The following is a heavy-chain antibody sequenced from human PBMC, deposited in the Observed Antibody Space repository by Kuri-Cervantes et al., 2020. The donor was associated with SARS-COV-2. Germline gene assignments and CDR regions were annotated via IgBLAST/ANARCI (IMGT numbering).Heavy chain of an antibody. CDR2: IYPGDSDT. Sequence: GGSLRLSCKGSGYSFTSYWIGWVRQMPGKGLEWMGIIYPGDSDTRYSPSFQGQVTISADKSISTAYLQWSSLKASDTAMYYCARAYCGGDCYLPDAFDIWGQGTMVTVSS. J-gene: IGHJ3*02. CDR1: GYSFTSYW. CDR3: ARAYCGGDCYLPDAFDI. V-gene: IGHV5-51*01. D-gene: IGHD2-21*01.